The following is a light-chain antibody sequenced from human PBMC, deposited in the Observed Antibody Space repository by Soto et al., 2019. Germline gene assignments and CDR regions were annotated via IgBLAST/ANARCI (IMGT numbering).Light chain of an antibody. CDR1: GSNIGNNF. J-gene: IGLJ1*01. CDR2: DND. Sequence: QSALTQPPSVSAAPGQKVTISCSGSGSNIGNNFVSWYQQFPGTAPKLLIYDNDKRPSGIPDRFSGSKSGTSATLGITGLQTGDEADYYCGTWDNSLSAYVFGGGTKLTVL. CDR3: GTWDNSLSAYV. V-gene: IGLV1-51*01.